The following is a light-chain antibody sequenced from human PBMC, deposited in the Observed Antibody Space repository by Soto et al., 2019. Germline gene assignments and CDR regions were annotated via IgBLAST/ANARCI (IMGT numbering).Light chain of an antibody. CDR3: QQHYSTPRT. CDR1: QSVLYSSNNKNY. J-gene: IGKJ2*02. CDR2: WAS. Sequence: DIVMTQSPDSLAVSLGERATINCKSSQSVLYSSNNKNYLAWYQQKPGQPPKLLIYWASTRESGVPDRFSGSGSGKDFTLTISSLQAEDVAVYYCQQHYSTPRTFGQGTKLEIK. V-gene: IGKV4-1*01.